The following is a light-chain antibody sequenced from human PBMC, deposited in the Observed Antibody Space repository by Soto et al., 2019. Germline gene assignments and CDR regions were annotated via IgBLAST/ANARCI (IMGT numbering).Light chain of an antibody. J-gene: IGLJ1*01. CDR2: EVS. CDR3: SSYTSSREV. CDR1: SSDVGGYNY. Sequence: QSVLTQPASVSGSPGQSITISCTGTSSDVGGYNYVSWHQQHPGKAPKLMIYEVSNRPSGVSNRFSGSKSGNTASLTISGLQAEDEADYYCSSYTSSREVFGTGTKVTVL. V-gene: IGLV2-14*01.